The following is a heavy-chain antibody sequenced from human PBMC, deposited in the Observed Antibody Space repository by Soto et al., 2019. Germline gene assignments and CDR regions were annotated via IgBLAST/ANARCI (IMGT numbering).Heavy chain of an antibody. CDR2: INPNSGGT. D-gene: IGHD2-2*01. Sequence: QVQLVQSGAEVKKPRASVKVSCKASGYTFTGYYMHWVRQAPGQGLEWMGWINPNSGGTNYAQKFQGWVTMIRDTSISTAYMELSRLRSDDTAVYYCARGGKIVVVPAAMDQYYFDYWGQGTLVTVSS. J-gene: IGHJ4*02. CDR1: GYTFTGYY. CDR3: ARGGKIVVVPAAMDQYYFDY. V-gene: IGHV1-2*04.